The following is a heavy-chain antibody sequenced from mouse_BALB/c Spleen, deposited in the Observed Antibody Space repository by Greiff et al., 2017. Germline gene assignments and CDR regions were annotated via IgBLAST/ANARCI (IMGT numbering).Heavy chain of an antibody. J-gene: IGHJ4*01. V-gene: IGHV1-14*01. CDR3: ARLDGYEGYYAMDY. CDR2: INPYNDGT. Sequence: EVQLHQSGPELVKPGASVKMSCKASGYTFTSYVMHWVKQKPGQGLEWIGYINPYNDGTKYTEKFKGKATLTSDKSSSTAYMELSSLTSEDSAVYYCARLDGYEGYYAMDYWGQGTSVTVSS. D-gene: IGHD1-2*01. CDR1: GYTFTSYV.